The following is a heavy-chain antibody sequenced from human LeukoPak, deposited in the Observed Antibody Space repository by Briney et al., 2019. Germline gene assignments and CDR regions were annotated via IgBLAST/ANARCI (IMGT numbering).Heavy chain of an antibody. CDR1: GFTFSDYA. D-gene: IGHD3-10*01. CDR2: INPDGGS. V-gene: IGHV3-23*01. J-gene: IGHJ4*02. CDR3: ARSGVATYHY. Sequence: PGGSLRLSCQASGFTFSDYAMSWVRQAPGKGLEWVSSINPDGGSFFADSVKGRFAISRDDSRSVVYLQMNTLSAEDTAVYYCARSGVATYHYWGQGILVAVSS.